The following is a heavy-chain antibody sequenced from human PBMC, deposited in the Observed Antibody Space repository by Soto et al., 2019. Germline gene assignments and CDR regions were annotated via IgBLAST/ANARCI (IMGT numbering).Heavy chain of an antibody. V-gene: IGHV3-74*01. Sequence: EVQLVESGGGLVQPGGSLRLSCAASGFTFSNYWVHWVRQAPGKGLMWVSRINSDGPTINYADSVEGRFTISRDNAKNTLFLQMNSLRVEDTAVYYCARAGWYRFDYWGQGTLVTVSS. CDR1: GFTFSNYW. D-gene: IGHD6-19*01. CDR2: INSDGPTI. J-gene: IGHJ4*02. CDR3: ARAGWYRFDY.